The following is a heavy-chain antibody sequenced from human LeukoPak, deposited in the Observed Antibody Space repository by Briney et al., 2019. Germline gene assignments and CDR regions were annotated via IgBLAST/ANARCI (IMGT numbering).Heavy chain of an antibody. CDR1: GGTFSSYA. V-gene: IGHV1-69*13. Sequence: GASVKVSCKASGGTFSSYAISWVRQAPGQGLEWMGGIIPIFGTANYAQKFQGRVTITADESTSTAYMELSSLRSEDTAVYYCARGGYIRDAIRDSSGYPDYFDYWGQGTLVTVSS. J-gene: IGHJ4*02. CDR2: IIPIFGTA. CDR3: ARGGYIRDAIRDSSGYPDYFDY. D-gene: IGHD3-22*01.